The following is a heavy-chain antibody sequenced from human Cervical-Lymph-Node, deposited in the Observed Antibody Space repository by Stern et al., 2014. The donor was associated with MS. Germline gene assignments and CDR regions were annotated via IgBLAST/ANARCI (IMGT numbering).Heavy chain of an antibody. J-gene: IGHJ6*02. CDR2: IWHDGSNK. V-gene: IGHV3-33*01. D-gene: IGHD2-2*01. CDR1: GFTFSSYG. CDR3: ARSLGYCSSTSCYQGYYYGMDV. Sequence: VQLLESGGGVVQPGRSLRLSCAASGFTFSSYGMHWVRQAPGKGLEWVAVIWHDGSNKYYADSVKGRFTISRDNSKNTLYLQMNSLRAEDTAVYYCARSLGYCSSTSCYQGYYYGMDVWGQGTTVTVSS.